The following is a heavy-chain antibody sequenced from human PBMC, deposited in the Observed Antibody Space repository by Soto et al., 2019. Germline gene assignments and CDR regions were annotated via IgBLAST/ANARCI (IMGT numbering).Heavy chain of an antibody. CDR2: IYWDGDR. CDR3: VHSRCGGDCLQSYSSHYYYGMDI. Sequence: GPTLGNPTQALTLTCTFSGFSLSTGGMGVGWIRQPPGKALDWLALIYWDGDRRYRPSLMSRLHIAKETSKNQVVLTLTNMDPVDTATYYCVHSRCGGDCLQSYSSHYYYGMDIWGQGTTVTVSS. V-gene: IGHV2-5*02. D-gene: IGHD2-21*02. CDR1: GFSLSTGGMG. J-gene: IGHJ6*02.